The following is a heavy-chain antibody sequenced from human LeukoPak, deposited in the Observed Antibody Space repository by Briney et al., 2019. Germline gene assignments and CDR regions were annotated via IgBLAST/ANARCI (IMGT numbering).Heavy chain of an antibody. V-gene: IGHV4-34*01. CDR1: GGSFSGYY. D-gene: IGHD3-9*01. CDR2: INHSGST. CDR3: AREVRSGRYFDWLTP. Sequence: SETLSLTCPVYGGSFSGYYWSWIRQPPGKGLEWIGEINHSGSTNYNPSLKSRVTISVDTSKNQFSLKLSSVTAADTAVYYCAREVRSGRYFDWLTPWGQGTLVTVSS. J-gene: IGHJ5*02.